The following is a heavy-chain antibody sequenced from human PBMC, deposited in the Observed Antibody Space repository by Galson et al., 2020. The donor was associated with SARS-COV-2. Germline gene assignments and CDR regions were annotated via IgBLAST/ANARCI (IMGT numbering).Heavy chain of an antibody. CDR1: GFTFSSYG. CDR3: AKGAHGMDV. J-gene: IGHJ6*02. V-gene: IGHV3-33*06. Sequence: GGSLRLSCAASGFTFSSYGMHWVRQAPGKGLEWVAVIWYDGSNKYYADSVKGRFTISRDNSKNTLYLQMNSLRAEDTAVYYCAKGAHGMDVWGQGTTVTVSS. CDR2: IWYDGSNK.